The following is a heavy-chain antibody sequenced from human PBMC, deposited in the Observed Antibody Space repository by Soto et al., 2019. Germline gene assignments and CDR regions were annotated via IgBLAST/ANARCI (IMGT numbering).Heavy chain of an antibody. CDR3: ARVKRSPSRLDP. Sequence: QVQLQESGPGLVKPSETLSLTCSVSGDSVSSGAYYWSWIRQPPGKGLEWIGYVYYSGSTSYNPSLETGVTISVDTSKNQFSLKLTSVTPADTAIYYCARVKRSPSRLDPWGQGTLVTVSS. D-gene: IGHD1-26*01. CDR1: GDSVSSGAYY. J-gene: IGHJ5*02. V-gene: IGHV4-61*08. CDR2: VYYSGST.